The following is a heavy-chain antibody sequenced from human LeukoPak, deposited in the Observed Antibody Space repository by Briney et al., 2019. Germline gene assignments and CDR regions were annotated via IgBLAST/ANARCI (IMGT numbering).Heavy chain of an antibody. D-gene: IGHD5-12*01. CDR2: IRYDGSNK. Sequence: PWGSLRLFCAASGFPFSGYGMYLVRQAPGKGLEWVAFIRYDGSNKYYADSVKGRFTVSRDNSKNTLYLQMKSLRAEDTAVYYCAKGGGYEAQYYYYYLDVWGKGTTVTISS. CDR3: AKGGGYEAQYYYYYLDV. CDR1: GFPFSGYG. J-gene: IGHJ6*03. V-gene: IGHV3-30*02.